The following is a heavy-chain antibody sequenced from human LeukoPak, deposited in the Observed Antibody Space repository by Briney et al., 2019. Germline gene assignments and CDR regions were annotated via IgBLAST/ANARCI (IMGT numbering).Heavy chain of an antibody. CDR1: GYTFSSYD. V-gene: IGHV1-8*03. D-gene: IGHD3-22*01. J-gene: IGHJ4*02. Sequence: ASVKVSCKASGYTFSSYDINWVRQAPGQGLEWMGWMNPNSGSTVYAQKFQGRLTITRNTSINTAYMELSSLRCEDTAVYYCARDARGDSSGYDYWGQGTLVTVSS. CDR2: MNPNSGST. CDR3: ARDARGDSSGYDY.